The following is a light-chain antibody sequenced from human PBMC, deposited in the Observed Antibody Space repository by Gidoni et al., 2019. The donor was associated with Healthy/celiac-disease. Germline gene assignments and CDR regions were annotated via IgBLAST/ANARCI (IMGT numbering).Light chain of an antibody. V-gene: IGKV1-27*01. CDR2: AAS. J-gene: IGKJ4*01. Sequence: DIQMTQSPSSLSASVGDRVTITCRASQGISNYLAWYQQKPGKVPKLLIYAASTLQSGGPPWFSGSGAWTEFTLTISSLQPEDVATYYCQKYNSAPLTFGGGTKVEIK. CDR3: QKYNSAPLT. CDR1: QGISNY.